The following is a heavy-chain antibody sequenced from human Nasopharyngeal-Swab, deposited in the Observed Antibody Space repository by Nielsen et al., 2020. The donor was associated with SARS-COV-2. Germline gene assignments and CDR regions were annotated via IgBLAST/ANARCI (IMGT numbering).Heavy chain of an antibody. V-gene: IGHV4-34*01. CDR3: ARLTYTVTPDY. D-gene: IGHD4-17*01. J-gene: IGHJ4*02. CDR2: INHSGST. Sequence: SETLSLTCAVYGGSFSGYYWSWIRQPPGKGLEWIGEINHSGSTNYNPSLKSRVTISVDTSKNQFSLKLSSVTAADTAVYYCARLTYTVTPDYWGQGTLVTVSS. CDR1: GGSFSGYY.